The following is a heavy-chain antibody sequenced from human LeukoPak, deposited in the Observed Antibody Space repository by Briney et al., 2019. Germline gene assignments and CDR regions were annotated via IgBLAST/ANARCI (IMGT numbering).Heavy chain of an antibody. V-gene: IGHV4-38-2*02. Sequence: SETLSLTCSVSGYSISSAYYWGLIRQPPGKGLEWIGTMYHSGSTNYNPSLKSRVTISVDTSKNQFSLKLSSVTAADTAVYFCARGFRGDNFDYWGQGTLVTVSS. CDR3: ARGFRGDNFDY. D-gene: IGHD7-27*01. CDR1: GYSISSAYY. J-gene: IGHJ4*02. CDR2: MYHSGST.